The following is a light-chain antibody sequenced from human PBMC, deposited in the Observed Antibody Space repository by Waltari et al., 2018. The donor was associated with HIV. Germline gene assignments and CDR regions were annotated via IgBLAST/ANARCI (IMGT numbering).Light chain of an antibody. CDR1: SSDIGGYKY. J-gene: IGLJ2*01. V-gene: IGLV2-14*01. CDR3: SSYTSTSTPLL. Sequence: QSALTQPASVSGFPRQSITISCTGSSSDIGGYKYVSWYQSYPGKAPKLILYDVSSRPSGVSDRFSGSKSVNTASLTISGLRAGDEADYYCSSYTSTSTPLLFGGGTKLTVL. CDR2: DVS.